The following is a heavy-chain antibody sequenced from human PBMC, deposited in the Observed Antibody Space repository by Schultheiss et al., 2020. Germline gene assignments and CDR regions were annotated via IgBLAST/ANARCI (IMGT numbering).Heavy chain of an antibody. Sequence: GGSLRLSCVASEFTVSEHYMDWVRQAPGKGLEWVGSTRNKANSDTTEYAASVKGRFSISRDDSSNSLYLQMNGLKTEDTAVYYCARSPRDGYYGMDVWGQGTTVNVSS. CDR2: TRNKANSDTT. V-gene: IGHV3-72*01. D-gene: IGHD1-14*01. J-gene: IGHJ6*02. CDR3: ARSPRDGYYGMDV. CDR1: EFTVSEHY.